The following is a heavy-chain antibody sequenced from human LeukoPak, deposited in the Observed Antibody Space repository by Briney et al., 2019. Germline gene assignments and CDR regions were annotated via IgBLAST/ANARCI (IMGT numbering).Heavy chain of an antibody. D-gene: IGHD2-15*01. J-gene: IGHJ4*02. CDR2: IIPIFGTA. Sequence: ASVKVSCKASGGTFSSYAISWVRQAPGQGLEWMGGIIPIFGTANYAQKFQGRVTITADKSTSTAYMELSSLRSEDTAVYYCARVQRGYCSGGSCFNRDYWGQGTLVTVSS. CDR3: ARVQRGYCSGGSCFNRDY. V-gene: IGHV1-69*06. CDR1: GGTFSSYA.